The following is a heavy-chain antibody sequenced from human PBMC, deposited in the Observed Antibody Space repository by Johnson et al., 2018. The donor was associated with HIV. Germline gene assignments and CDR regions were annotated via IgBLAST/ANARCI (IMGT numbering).Heavy chain of an antibody. CDR2: ILYDGTNK. D-gene: IGHD4-23*01. Sequence: QVQLVESGGRVVQPGRSLRLSCAASGFTFNSYGMHWVRQAPGKGLEWVAVILYDGTNKYYADSVKGRFTISRDNSKNTLYLQMNSLRTEDTAVYYCARGDWLTVITSPDAFDIWGQGTMVTVSS. J-gene: IGHJ3*02. CDR1: GFTFNSYG. CDR3: ARGDWLTVITSPDAFDI. V-gene: IGHV3-33*03.